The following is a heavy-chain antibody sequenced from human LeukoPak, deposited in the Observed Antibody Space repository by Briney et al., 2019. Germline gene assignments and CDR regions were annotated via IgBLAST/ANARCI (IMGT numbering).Heavy chain of an antibody. Sequence: GGSLRLSCAASGFTFSRYAMSWVRQAPGKGLEWISAISGSGGSAYYADSVKGWFTISRDNSKNTLYLQMNSLRAEDTAVYYCAKDRWELDSWGQGTLVTVSS. J-gene: IGHJ4*02. D-gene: IGHD4-23*01. CDR2: ISGSGGSA. V-gene: IGHV3-23*01. CDR1: GFTFSRYA. CDR3: AKDRWELDS.